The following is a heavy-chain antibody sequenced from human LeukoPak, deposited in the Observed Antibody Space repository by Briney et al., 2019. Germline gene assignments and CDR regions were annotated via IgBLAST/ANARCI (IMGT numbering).Heavy chain of an antibody. Sequence: ASVKVSCKASGYTFSSYGISWVRQAPGQGLEWMGWISTYNGDTNYAQKLQGRVTMTTDTSTNTAYMELSSLRSEDTAVYYCTRETSSRYFDYWGQGTLVTVSS. CDR2: ISTYNGDT. V-gene: IGHV1-18*01. D-gene: IGHD6-6*01. J-gene: IGHJ4*02. CDR3: TRETSSRYFDY. CDR1: GYTFSSYG.